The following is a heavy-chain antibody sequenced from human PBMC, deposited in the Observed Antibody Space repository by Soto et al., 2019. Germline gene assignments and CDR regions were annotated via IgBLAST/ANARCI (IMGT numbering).Heavy chain of an antibody. V-gene: IGHV4-39*01. CDR2: IYYSGST. D-gene: IGHD3-3*01. CDR1: GGSISSSSYY. J-gene: IGHJ4*02. Sequence: SETLSLTCTVSGGSISSSSYYWGWIRQPPGKGLEWIGSIYYSGSTYYNPSLKSRVTISVDTSKNQFSLKLSSVTAADTAVYYCARRTYYDFWSGYYNPLDYWGQGTLVTVSS. CDR3: ARRTYYDFWSGYYNPLDY.